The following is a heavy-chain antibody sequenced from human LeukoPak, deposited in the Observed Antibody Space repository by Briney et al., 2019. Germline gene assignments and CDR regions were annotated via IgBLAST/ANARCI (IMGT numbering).Heavy chain of an antibody. CDR3: ATTYGSGSYFLDY. D-gene: IGHD3-10*01. V-gene: IGHV1-69*13. J-gene: IGHJ4*02. CDR1: GGTFSSYA. Sequence: SVKVSCKASGGTFSSYAISWVRQAPGQGLEWMAGIIPIFGTANYAQKFQGRVTITADESTSTAYMELSSLRSEDTAVYYCATTYGSGSYFLDYWGQGTLVTVSS. CDR2: IIPIFGTA.